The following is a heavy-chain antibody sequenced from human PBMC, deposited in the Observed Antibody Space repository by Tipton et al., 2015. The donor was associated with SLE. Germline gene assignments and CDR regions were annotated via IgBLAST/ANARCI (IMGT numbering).Heavy chain of an antibody. D-gene: IGHD3-22*01. CDR2: IYYSGST. CDR3: ASGYYYDSSPDAFDI. J-gene: IGHJ3*02. Sequence: TLSLTCTVSGGSISSSAYYWGWIRQPPGKGLEWIGYIYYSGSTNYNPSLKSRVTISVDTSKNQFSLKLSSVTAADTAVYYCASGYYYDSSPDAFDIWGQGTMVTVSS. V-gene: IGHV4-61*05. CDR1: GGSISSSAYY.